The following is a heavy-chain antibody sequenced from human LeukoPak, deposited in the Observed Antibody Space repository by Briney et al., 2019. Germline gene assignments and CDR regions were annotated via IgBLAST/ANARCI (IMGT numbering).Heavy chain of an antibody. V-gene: IGHV4-39*07. D-gene: IGHD6-13*01. Sequence: SETLSLTCTVSGGSISSSSYYWGWIPQPPGKGLQWIGSVYYSGTTFYNPSLKSRVTISVDTSKNQFSLKLSSVTAADTAVYYCARVSYSSSWYYHYMDVWGKGTTVTVSS. CDR3: ARVSYSSSWYYHYMDV. CDR1: GGSISSSSYY. J-gene: IGHJ6*03. CDR2: VYYSGTT.